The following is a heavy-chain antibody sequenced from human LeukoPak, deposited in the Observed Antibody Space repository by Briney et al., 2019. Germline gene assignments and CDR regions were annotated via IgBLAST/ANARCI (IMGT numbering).Heavy chain of an antibody. CDR1: GGSFSGYY. J-gene: IGHJ6*03. Sequence: SETLSLTCAVYGGSFSGYYWSWIRQPPGKGLEWIGEINHSGSTNYNPSLKSRVTISVDTSKNQFSLKLSSVTAADTAVYYCARRGSVLWFHYYMDVWGKGTTVTISS. D-gene: IGHD3-10*01. CDR3: ARRGSVLWFHYYMDV. V-gene: IGHV4-34*01. CDR2: INHSGST.